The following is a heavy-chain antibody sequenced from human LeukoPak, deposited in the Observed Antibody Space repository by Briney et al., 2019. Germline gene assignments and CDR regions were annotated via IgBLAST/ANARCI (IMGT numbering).Heavy chain of an antibody. D-gene: IGHD3-3*01. CDR2: IHYRGVT. J-gene: IGHJ6*03. V-gene: IGHV4-39*01. Sequence: SETLSLTCTVSGDSISGFTYYWGWIRQPPGKGLEWIGNIHYRGVTSYNPSLKSRVTISTDMSKNQFSLKLSSVTAADTAVYYCARGPYDFWSGYPVYYYYYYMDVWGKGTTVTVSS. CDR3: ARGPYDFWSGYPVYYYYYYMDV. CDR1: GDSISGFTYY.